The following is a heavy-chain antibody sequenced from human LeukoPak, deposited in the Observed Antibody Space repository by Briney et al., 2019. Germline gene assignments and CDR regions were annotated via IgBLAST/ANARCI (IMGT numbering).Heavy chain of an antibody. CDR1: GGSISSYY. CDR3: ARAPYYDFWSGYYYYYYGMDV. Sequence: SETLSLTCTVPGGSISSYYWSWTRQPPGKGLEWIGYIYYSGSTNYNPSLKSRVTISVDTSKNQFSLKLSSVTAADTAVYYCARAPYYDFWSGYYYYYYGMDVWGQGTTVTVSS. CDR2: IYYSGST. J-gene: IGHJ6*02. V-gene: IGHV4-59*08. D-gene: IGHD3-3*01.